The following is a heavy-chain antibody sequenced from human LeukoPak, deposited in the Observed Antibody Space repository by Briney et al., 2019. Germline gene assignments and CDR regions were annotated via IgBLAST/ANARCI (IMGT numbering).Heavy chain of an antibody. CDR1: RFAFHNYA. CDR3: ARRGYNSGSYIGEDF. V-gene: IGHV3-23*01. CDR2: ISVDGGDI. D-gene: IGHD6-19*01. J-gene: IGHJ4*02. Sequence: GGSLRLSCAASRFAFHNYAMTWIRQAPERGLEWVSSISVDGGDIKYTDSAKGRFTISRDNSKGTLYLQMDSLRVEDTAVYYCARRGYNSGSYIGEDFWGQGTLVTVSS.